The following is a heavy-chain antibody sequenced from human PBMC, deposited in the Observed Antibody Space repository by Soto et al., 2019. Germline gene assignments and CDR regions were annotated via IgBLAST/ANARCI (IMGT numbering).Heavy chain of an antibody. Sequence: SLKISCKGSGYSFTSYWTGWVRQMPGKGLEWMGIIYPGDSDTRYSPSFQGQVTISADKSIRTAYLQWSSLRAEDTAVYYCARVHSSSYHYLVYWGQGTLVTVSS. V-gene: IGHV5-51*01. CDR1: GYSFTSYW. CDR2: IYPGDSDT. J-gene: IGHJ4*02. CDR3: ARVHSSSYHYLVY. D-gene: IGHD6-13*01.